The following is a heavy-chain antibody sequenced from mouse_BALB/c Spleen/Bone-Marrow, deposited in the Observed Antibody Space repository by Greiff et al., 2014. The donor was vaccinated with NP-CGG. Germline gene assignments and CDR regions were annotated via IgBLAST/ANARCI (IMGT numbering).Heavy chain of an antibody. D-gene: IGHD1-1*01. J-gene: IGHJ2*01. CDR2: IYPSDSYT. Sequence: VQLQQSGAELVRPGASVKLPCKASGYTFTSYWINWVKQRPGQGLEWIGNIYPSDSYTNYNQKFKGKATLTVDKSSSTAYMQLSSPTSEDSAVYYCTRSYGSSYEYYFDYWGQGTTLTVSS. CDR1: GYTFTSYW. V-gene: IGHV1-69*02. CDR3: TRSYGSSYEYYFDY.